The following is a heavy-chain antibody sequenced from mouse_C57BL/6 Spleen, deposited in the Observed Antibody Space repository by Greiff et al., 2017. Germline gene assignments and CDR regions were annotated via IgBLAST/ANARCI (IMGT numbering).Heavy chain of an antibody. CDR1: GYSITSGYY. Sequence: VQLQQSGPGLVKPSQSLSLTCSVTGYSITSGYYWNWIRQFPGNKLEWMGYISYDGSNNYNPSLKNRISITRDTSKNQFFLKLNSVTTEDTATCCCARGGDGGEYYAMDYWGQGTSVTVSS. J-gene: IGHJ4*01. CDR2: ISYDGSN. V-gene: IGHV3-6*01. CDR3: ARGGDGGEYYAMDY.